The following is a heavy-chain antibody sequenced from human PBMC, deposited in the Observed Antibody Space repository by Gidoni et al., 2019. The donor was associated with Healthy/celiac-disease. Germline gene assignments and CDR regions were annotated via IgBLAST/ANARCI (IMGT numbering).Heavy chain of an antibody. CDR1: GGTFSSYA. CDR2: IIPIFGTA. CDR3: ASAGLCSGGSCYVPFDY. V-gene: IGHV1-69*06. D-gene: IGHD2-15*01. J-gene: IGHJ4*02. Sequence: QVQLVQSGAEVKKPGSSVKVSCKASGGTFSSYALSWVRQAPGQGLEWMGGIIPIFGTANYAQKFQGRVTITADKSTSTAYMELSSLRSEDTAVYYCASAGLCSGGSCYVPFDYWGQGTLVTVSS.